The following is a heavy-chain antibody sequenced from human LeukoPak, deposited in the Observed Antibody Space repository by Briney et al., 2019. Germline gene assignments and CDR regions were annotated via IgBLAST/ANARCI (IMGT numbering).Heavy chain of an antibody. CDR1: GGSISSSSFY. D-gene: IGHD3-22*01. V-gene: IGHV4-39*07. CDR2: ISYSGIT. J-gene: IGHJ4*02. Sequence: SETLSLTCTVSGGSISSSSFYWGWIRQPPGKGLEWIGSISYSGITYYNPSLKSRLTISVDTSKKQFSLKLSSVTAADTAVYYCARHPKNYYTSSGYYDYWGQGTLVTVSS. CDR3: ARHPKNYYTSSGYYDY.